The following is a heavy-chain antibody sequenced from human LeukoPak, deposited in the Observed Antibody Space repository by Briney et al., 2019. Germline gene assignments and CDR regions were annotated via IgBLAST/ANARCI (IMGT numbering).Heavy chain of an antibody. D-gene: IGHD1-26*01. CDR1: GYSFTSYW. V-gene: IGHV5-10-1*01. CDR2: IDPSDSYT. CDR3: ARQRVGATSVVDY. Sequence: GESLKISCKGSGYSFTSYWISWVRQMPGKGLEWMGRIDPSDSYTNYSPSFQGHVTISADKSISTAYLQWNSLKASDTAMYYCARQRVGATSVVDYWGQGTLVTVSS. J-gene: IGHJ4*02.